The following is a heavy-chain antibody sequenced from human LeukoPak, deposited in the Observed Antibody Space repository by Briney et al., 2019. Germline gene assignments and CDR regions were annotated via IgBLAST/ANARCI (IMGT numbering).Heavy chain of an antibody. CDR3: ARAPNAGGNGAFDI. D-gene: IGHD4-23*01. Sequence: PSETLSLTCIVSGYSISSGYYWGRIRQPPGKGLEWIGSLYHSGSTYYNPSLKSRVTISIDTSKNHFSLKLNSVTAADTAVYYCARAPNAGGNGAFDIWGQGTMVTVSS. CDR1: GYSISSGYY. CDR2: LYHSGST. J-gene: IGHJ3*02. V-gene: IGHV4-38-2*02.